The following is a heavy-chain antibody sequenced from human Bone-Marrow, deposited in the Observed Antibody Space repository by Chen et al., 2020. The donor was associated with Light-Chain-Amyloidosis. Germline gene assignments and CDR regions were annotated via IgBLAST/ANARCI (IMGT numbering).Heavy chain of an antibody. CDR3: AREGVGDTDAFDI. D-gene: IGHD1-26*01. Sequence: HLVESGGGLVQPGGSLRLSCAGSGFSFSDYSMNWVRQAPGKGLEWLSYNNRNGRNFHYARPVEGRITISRGNGKNSLDLQMNSLRGQDTATYYCAREGVGDTDAFDIWGQGTMIIVSP. CDR2: NNRNGRNF. CDR1: GFSFSDYS. J-gene: IGHJ3*02. V-gene: IGHV3-48*01.